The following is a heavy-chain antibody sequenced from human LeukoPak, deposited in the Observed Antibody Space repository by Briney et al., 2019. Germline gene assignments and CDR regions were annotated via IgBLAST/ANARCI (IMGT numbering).Heavy chain of an antibody. CDR2: ISYDGDNK. Sequence: GRSLRLSCAASGFTFSRFGMHWVRQAPGKGLEWVGVISYDGDNKYYADSVKDRLTISRDNSNNTLYLQMNSLRAEDTAVYYCAKDRGYSYGYVDYWGQGTLVTVSS. D-gene: IGHD5-18*01. CDR1: GFTFSRFG. J-gene: IGHJ4*02. CDR3: AKDRGYSYGYVDY. V-gene: IGHV3-30*18.